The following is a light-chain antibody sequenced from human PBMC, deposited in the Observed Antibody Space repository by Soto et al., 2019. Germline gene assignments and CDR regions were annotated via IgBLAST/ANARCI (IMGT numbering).Light chain of an antibody. CDR1: QGISSA. V-gene: IGKV1-17*01. J-gene: IGKJ1*01. Sequence: DIQMTQSPSSLSASVGDRVTITCRASQGISSALAWYQQEPGKAPKRLIYAASSLQSGVPSRFSGSGSGTEFTLTISSLQPEDFATYYCLQHNSYPPWTFGQGTKVDIK. CDR3: LQHNSYPPWT. CDR2: AAS.